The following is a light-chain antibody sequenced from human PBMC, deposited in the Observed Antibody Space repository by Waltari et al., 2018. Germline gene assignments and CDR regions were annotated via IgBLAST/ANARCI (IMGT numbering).Light chain of an antibody. CDR3: QQRDSWPLT. CDR2: DVS. J-gene: IGKJ4*01. V-gene: IGKV3-11*01. Sequence: ELVLTQSPATLSLSPGERAALSCRASQNVGSQLAWYQQRPGQAPRLLIDDVSNRATGIPARCSGSGSGTDFTLTISSLEPEDFAVYYCQQRDSWPLTFGGGTKVEIK. CDR1: QNVGSQ.